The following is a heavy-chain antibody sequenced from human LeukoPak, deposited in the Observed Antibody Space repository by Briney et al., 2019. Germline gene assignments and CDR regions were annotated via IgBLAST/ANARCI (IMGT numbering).Heavy chain of an antibody. CDR3: AKGPGYSGSYVDY. V-gene: IGHV3-7*01. Sequence: GGSLRLSCAASGFTFSSYWMSWVRQAPGKGLEWVANIKQDGSEKYYVDSVKGRFTISRDNAKNSLYLQMNSLRAEDTAVYYCAKGPGYSGSYVDYWGQGTLVTVSS. J-gene: IGHJ4*02. CDR1: GFTFSSYW. D-gene: IGHD1-26*01. CDR2: IKQDGSEK.